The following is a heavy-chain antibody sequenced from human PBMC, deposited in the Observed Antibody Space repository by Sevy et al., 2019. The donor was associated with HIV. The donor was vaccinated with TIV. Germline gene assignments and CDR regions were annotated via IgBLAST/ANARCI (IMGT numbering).Heavy chain of an antibody. V-gene: IGHV4-61*02. CDR2: VYTSGST. CDR3: AREGYTSGYKVYYYYGMDV. D-gene: IGHD5-18*01. CDR1: GDSITSRSYY. Sequence: TLSLTCTVSGDSITSRSYYWNWIRQPAGEGLEWIGRVYTSGSTSYNPSLKSRVTMSVDTSKNQFSLKLRSVTAADTAVYYCAREGYTSGYKVYYYYGMDVWGQGTTVTVSS. J-gene: IGHJ6*02.